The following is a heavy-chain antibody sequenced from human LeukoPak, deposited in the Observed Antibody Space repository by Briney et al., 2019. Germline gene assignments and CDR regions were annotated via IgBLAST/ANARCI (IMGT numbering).Heavy chain of an antibody. CDR2: IYYSGST. CDR1: GGSISSSPYY. CDR3: ARGNADYYYYMDV. J-gene: IGHJ6*03. Sequence: SETLSLTCTVSGGSISSSPYYWGWIRQPPGKGLEWIGTIYYSGSTYYNPSLKSRVTISVDTSKNQFSLKLNSVTAADTAVYYCARGNADYYYYMDVWGKGTTVTVSS. V-gene: IGHV4-39*07.